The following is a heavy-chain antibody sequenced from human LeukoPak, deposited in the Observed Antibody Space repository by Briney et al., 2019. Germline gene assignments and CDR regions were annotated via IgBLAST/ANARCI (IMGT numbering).Heavy chain of an antibody. V-gene: IGHV3-49*03. CDR2: VRNKGDGGTT. CDR3: ARGGYQFEH. J-gene: IGHJ1*01. D-gene: IGHD3-16*02. Sequence: GGSLRLSCTASGFTFGNYARSWFRQAPGKGLEWIGSVRNKGDGGTTEYAASVKGRFIISRDDSKSIAYLQMDSLKTEDTAVYYCARGGYQFEHWGQGTLVTVSS. CDR1: GFTFGNYA.